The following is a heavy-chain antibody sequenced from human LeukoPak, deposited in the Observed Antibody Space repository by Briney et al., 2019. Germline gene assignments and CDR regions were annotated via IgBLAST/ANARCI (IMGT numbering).Heavy chain of an antibody. J-gene: IGHJ5*02. CDR1: GYTFTGYY. Sequence: ASVKVSCKASGYTFTGYYMHWVRQAPGQGLEWMGWINPNTGATKYAEKFQGRVTMTGDTSISTGYMELSSLRSDDTAVYFCARKYDILTGYDNWFDPWGQGALVTVSS. D-gene: IGHD3-9*01. CDR2: INPNTGAT. V-gene: IGHV1-2*02. CDR3: ARKYDILTGYDNWFDP.